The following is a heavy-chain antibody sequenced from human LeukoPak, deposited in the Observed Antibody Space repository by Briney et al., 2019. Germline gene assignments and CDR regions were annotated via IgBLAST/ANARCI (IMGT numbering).Heavy chain of an antibody. D-gene: IGHD6-13*01. J-gene: IGHJ4*02. CDR2: IYHSGST. V-gene: IGHV4-38-2*02. CDR1: TYSISRGYY. Sequence: PSETLSLTCTVSTYSISRGYYWGWIRQPPGKGLERIGSIYHSGSTYYNPSLKSRLTIAVDTSKNQFSLKLSSVTAADTAVYYCARDRVSMYSFDYWGQGTLVTVSS. CDR3: ARDRVSMYSFDY.